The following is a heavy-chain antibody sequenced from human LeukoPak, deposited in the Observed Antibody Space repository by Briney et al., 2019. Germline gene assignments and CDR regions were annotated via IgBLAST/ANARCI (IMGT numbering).Heavy chain of an antibody. CDR2: TYYSGST. Sequence: SETLSLTCTVSGGSISSYYWSWIRQPPGKGLEWIGYTYYSGSTNYNPSLKSRVTISVDTSKNQFSLKLSSVTAADTAVYYCARTSSSWYGGFDYWGQGTLVTVSS. CDR1: GGSISSYY. D-gene: IGHD6-13*01. J-gene: IGHJ4*02. V-gene: IGHV4-59*01. CDR3: ARTSSSWYGGFDY.